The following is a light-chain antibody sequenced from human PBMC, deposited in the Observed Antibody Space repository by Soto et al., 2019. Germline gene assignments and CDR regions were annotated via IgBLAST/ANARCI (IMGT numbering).Light chain of an antibody. J-gene: IGKJ1*01. V-gene: IGKV1-27*01. Sequence: DIQMTQSPSSLSASVGDRVTITCRASQGISNSLPWYQQKPGKVPKLLIYAASTLQSGVPSRFSGSGSGTDFTLTISSLQPEDVATYYCQKYNSASWTFGHGNKVEIK. CDR3: QKYNSASWT. CDR1: QGISNS. CDR2: AAS.